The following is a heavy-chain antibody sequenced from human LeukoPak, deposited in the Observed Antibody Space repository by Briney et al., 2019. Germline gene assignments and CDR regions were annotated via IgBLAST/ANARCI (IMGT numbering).Heavy chain of an antibody. CDR3: ARVGGEYCSSTSCYTIDAFDI. CDR1: GFSVSNNY. J-gene: IGHJ3*02. V-gene: IGHV3-53*01. Sequence: GGSLRLSCAASGFSVSNNYMIWVRLAPGKGLEWVSIIYSGGSTYYADSVKGRFTISRDNSKNTLYLQMNSLRAEDTAVFYCARVGGEYCSSTSCYTIDAFDIWGQGTMVTVSS. CDR2: IYSGGST. D-gene: IGHD2-2*02.